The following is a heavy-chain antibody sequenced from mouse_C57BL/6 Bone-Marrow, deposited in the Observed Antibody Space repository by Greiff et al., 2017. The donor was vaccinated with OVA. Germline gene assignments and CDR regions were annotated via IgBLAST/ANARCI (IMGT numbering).Heavy chain of an antibody. CDR2: IWSGGST. Sequence: QVQLKQSGPGLVQPSQSLSITCTVSGFSLTSYGVHWVRQSPGKGLEWLGVIWSGGSTDYNAAFISRLSISKDNSKSQVFFKMNSLQADDTAIYYCARRDSSGYWFAYWGQGTLVTVSA. CDR1: GFSLTSYG. V-gene: IGHV2-2*01. D-gene: IGHD3-2*02. J-gene: IGHJ3*01. CDR3: ARRDSSGYWFAY.